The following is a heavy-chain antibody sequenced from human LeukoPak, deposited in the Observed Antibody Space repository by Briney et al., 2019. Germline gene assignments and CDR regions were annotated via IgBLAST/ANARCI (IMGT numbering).Heavy chain of an antibody. CDR1: GYTFTSYG. CDR3: ARALGQQLTLYNWFDP. J-gene: IGHJ5*02. D-gene: IGHD6-13*01. Sequence: ASVKVSCKASGYTFTSYGISWVRQAPGQGLEWMGWISAYNGNTNYAQKLQGRVTMTTDTSTSTAYMELRSLRSDDTAVYYCARALGQQLTLYNWFDPWGQGTLVTVSS. V-gene: IGHV1-18*01. CDR2: ISAYNGNT.